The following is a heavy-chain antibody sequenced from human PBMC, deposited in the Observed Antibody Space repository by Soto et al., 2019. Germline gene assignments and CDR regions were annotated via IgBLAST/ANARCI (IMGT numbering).Heavy chain of an antibody. V-gene: IGHV3-53*01. CDR1: GFAVSSKY. Sequence: EVQLVESGVGLIQPGGSLRLSCAASGFAVSSKYMTWVRQAPGKGLEWVSVIYGGGTTYYADSVEGRFTISRDTSKNTLYLQMNSLRAEDTAVYYCVQTTGWPGFDFWGQGTLVTVSS. CDR3: VQTTGWPGFDF. D-gene: IGHD6-19*01. CDR2: IYGGGTT. J-gene: IGHJ4*02.